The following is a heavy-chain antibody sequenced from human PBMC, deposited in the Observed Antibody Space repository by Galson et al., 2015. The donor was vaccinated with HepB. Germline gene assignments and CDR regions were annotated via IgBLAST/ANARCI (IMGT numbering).Heavy chain of an antibody. CDR3: AITRRVEPRYYFDY. V-gene: IGHV3-23*01. CDR1: GFTFSGYA. Sequence: SLRLSCAASGFTFSGYAMSWVRQAPGKGLAWVSMIGDNGRDTFYADSVKGRFTISRDNSKNTLYLQVASLRADDTAVYYCAITRRVEPRYYFDYWGRGTLVTVSS. CDR2: IGDNGRDT. J-gene: IGHJ4*02. D-gene: IGHD1-14*01.